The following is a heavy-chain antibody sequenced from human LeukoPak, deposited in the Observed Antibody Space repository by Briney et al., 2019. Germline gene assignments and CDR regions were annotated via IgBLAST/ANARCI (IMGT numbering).Heavy chain of an antibody. Sequence: ASVKVSCKASGGTVSSYAISWVRQAPGQGLEWMGGIIPIVGTAKYAQKFQGRVTITADESTSTAYMELRSLRSEDTAVYYCARATVTTFNWFDPWGLGTVVTVSS. D-gene: IGHD4-17*01. V-gene: IGHV1-69*13. CDR2: IIPIVGTA. J-gene: IGHJ5*02. CDR1: GGTVSSYA. CDR3: ARATVTTFNWFDP.